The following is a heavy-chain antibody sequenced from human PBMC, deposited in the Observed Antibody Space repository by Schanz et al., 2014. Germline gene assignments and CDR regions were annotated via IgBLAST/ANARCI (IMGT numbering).Heavy chain of an antibody. V-gene: IGHV3-11*05. Sequence: QVQLVDSGGGLVKPGGSLRLSCTASGFVFGDYYMTWIRQAPGKGLEWLSYISNSGTYTNYADSVKGRFTISRDNSKNTLYLQMNSLRAEDTAVYYCTRDVRLDRRGNWFDPWGQGTLVTVSS. D-gene: IGHD1-1*01. CDR3: TRDVRLDRRGNWFDP. CDR2: ISNSGTYT. J-gene: IGHJ5*02. CDR1: GFVFGDYY.